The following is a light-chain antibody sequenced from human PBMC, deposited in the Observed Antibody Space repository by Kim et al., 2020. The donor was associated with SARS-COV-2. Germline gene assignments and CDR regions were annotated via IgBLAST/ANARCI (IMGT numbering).Light chain of an antibody. CDR1: RCFSNS. J-gene: IGKJ4*01. Sequence: VSPAETATLSCRASRCFSNSLAWYQHKPGQAPRLLIYAASNRASGVPARFRGGGSGTEFTLTISSLQSEDFAVYYCQQFNKWPLTFGGGTKVDIK. CDR2: AAS. CDR3: QQFNKWPLT. V-gene: IGKV3-15*01.